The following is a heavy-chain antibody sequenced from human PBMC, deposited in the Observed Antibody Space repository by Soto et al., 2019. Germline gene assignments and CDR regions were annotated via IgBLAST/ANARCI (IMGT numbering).Heavy chain of an antibody. CDR2: VYNSGSSTYKTS. D-gene: IGHD6-19*01. V-gene: IGHV4-59*01. Sequence: SETLSLTCTVSGGSISNYYWSWIRQPPGKGLEWIGCVYNSGSSTYKTSNYNPSLKSRVAVSADTSKNQFSLNLFSVTAADTAVYYCATDPQESRSWYYFDYWGQGILVTVSS. J-gene: IGHJ4*02. CDR1: GGSISNYY. CDR3: ATDPQESRSWYYFDY.